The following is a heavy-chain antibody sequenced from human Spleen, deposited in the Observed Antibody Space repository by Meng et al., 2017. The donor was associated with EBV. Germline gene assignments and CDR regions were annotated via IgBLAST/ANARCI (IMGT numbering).Heavy chain of an antibody. CDR2: IYYTGST. Sequence: QVHLQESGPGLVKPSETRSLTCTVSGGSIRSSSYYWDWIRQPPGKGLEWIGSIYYTGSTDYNPSLKSRVTISVDTSKNQFSLKLNSVTAADTAVYYCARHSEIAAAGYYFDYWGQGIMVTVSS. CDR1: GGSIRSSSYY. V-gene: IGHV4-39*01. J-gene: IGHJ4*02. D-gene: IGHD6-13*01. CDR3: ARHSEIAAAGYYFDY.